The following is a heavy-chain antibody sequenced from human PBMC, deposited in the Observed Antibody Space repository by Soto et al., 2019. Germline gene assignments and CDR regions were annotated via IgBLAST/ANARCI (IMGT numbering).Heavy chain of an antibody. CDR1: GGSISSYY. J-gene: IGHJ6*02. D-gene: IGHD3-10*01. CDR2: IYTSGST. V-gene: IGHV4-4*07. CDR3: ARTRARCDSMVRGVICYYGMDV. Sequence: QVQLQESGPGLVKPSETLSLTCTVSGGSISSYYWSWIRQPAGKGLEWIGRIYTSGSTNYNPSLKSRVTMSVDTAKNQFSLKLSSVTAADTAVYYCARTRARCDSMVRGVICYYGMDVWGQGTTVTVSS.